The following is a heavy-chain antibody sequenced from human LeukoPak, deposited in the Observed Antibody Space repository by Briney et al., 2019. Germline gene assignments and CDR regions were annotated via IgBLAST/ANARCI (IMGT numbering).Heavy chain of an antibody. V-gene: IGHV3-53*01. Sequence: PGGSLRLSCAASGFTFSSYTINWVRQAPGKGLEWVSVIYSGGSTYYADSVKGRFTISRDNSKNTLYLQMNSLRAEDTAVYYCASRTGSSWYYFDYWGQGTLVTVSS. J-gene: IGHJ4*02. D-gene: IGHD6-13*01. CDR1: GFTFSSYT. CDR3: ASRTGSSWYYFDY. CDR2: IYSGGST.